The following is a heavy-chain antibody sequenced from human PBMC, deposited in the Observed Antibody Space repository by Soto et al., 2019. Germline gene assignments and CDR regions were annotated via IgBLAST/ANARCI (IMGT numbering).Heavy chain of an antibody. CDR3: VSGYSLP. CDR2: ISYDGSNK. D-gene: IGHD3-22*01. Sequence: QVQLVESGGGVVQPGRSLRLSCAASGFTFSSYAMHCVRQAPGKGLELVAVISYDGSNKYYADSVKGRFTISRDNSKNTLSLQMSTLRAEDTAVYYCVSGYSLPWGQGTLVTVSS. J-gene: IGHJ5*02. V-gene: IGHV3-30-3*01. CDR1: GFTFSSYA.